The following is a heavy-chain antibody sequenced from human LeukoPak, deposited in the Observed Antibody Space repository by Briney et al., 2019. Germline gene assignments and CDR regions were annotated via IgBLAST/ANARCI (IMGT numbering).Heavy chain of an antibody. D-gene: IGHD1-26*01. CDR2: IGSGGST. Sequence: GGSLRLSCAASGFTFTNYAMSWVRQAPGKGLEWVSSIGSGGSTYHADSVKGRFTISRDNPKNMLYLQMNSLRAEDTAVYYCAKRVSGSYRDYYFDYWGQGTLVTVSS. CDR3: AKRVSGSYRDYYFDY. J-gene: IGHJ4*02. V-gene: IGHV3-23*01. CDR1: GFTFTNYA.